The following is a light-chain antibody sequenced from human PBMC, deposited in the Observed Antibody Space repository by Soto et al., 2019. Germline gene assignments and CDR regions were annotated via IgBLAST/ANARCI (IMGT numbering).Light chain of an antibody. J-gene: IGLJ2*01. CDR2: EVS. Sequence: QSALTQPASVSGSPGQSITISCTGTSSDAGAYNYVSWYQQHPGKAPKLIISEVSNRPSGVSNRFSGSKSGNTASLTISGLQAENEADSYVSSYTSSSTVVFGGGTNLPVL. CDR1: SSDAGAYNY. V-gene: IGLV2-14*01. CDR3: SSYTSSSTVV.